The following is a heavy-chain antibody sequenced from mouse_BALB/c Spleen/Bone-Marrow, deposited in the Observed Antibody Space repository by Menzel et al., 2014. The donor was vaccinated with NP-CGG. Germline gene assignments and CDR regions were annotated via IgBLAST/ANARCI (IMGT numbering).Heavy chain of an antibody. CDR1: GFTFSNYW. CDR3: TTGFAY. CDR2: IRLKSNNYAT. V-gene: IGHV6-6*02. Sequence: EVQVVESGGGLVQPGGSMKLSCVASGFTFSNYWMNWVRQSPEKGLEWVAEIRLKSNNYATHYAESVKGRFTISRDDSKSSVYLQMSNLRAEDTGIYYCTTGFAYWGQGTLVTVSA. J-gene: IGHJ3*01.